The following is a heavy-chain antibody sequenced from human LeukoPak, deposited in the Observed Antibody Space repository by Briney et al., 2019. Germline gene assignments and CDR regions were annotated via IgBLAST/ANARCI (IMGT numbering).Heavy chain of an antibody. V-gene: IGHV3-23*01. CDR2: ISGSGGST. CDR1: GFTFSSYA. J-gene: IGHJ6*02. Sequence: GGSLRLSCAASGFTFSSYAMSWVRQAPGKGLEWVSAISGSGGSTYYADSVKGRFTISRDNSKNTLYLQMNSLRAEDTAVYYCAKDRKDIVVVTADYGMDVWGQGTTVTVSS. CDR3: AKDRKDIVVVTADYGMDV. D-gene: IGHD2-21*02.